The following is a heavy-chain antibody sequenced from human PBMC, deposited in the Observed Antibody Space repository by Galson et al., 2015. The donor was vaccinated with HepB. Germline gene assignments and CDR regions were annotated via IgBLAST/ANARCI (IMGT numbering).Heavy chain of an antibody. D-gene: IGHD3-3*01. V-gene: IGHV3-30*03. CDR2: ISYDGSNK. J-gene: IGHJ6*02. CDR1: GFTFSSYG. Sequence: SLRLSCAASGFTFSSYGMHWVRQAPGKGLEWVAVISYDGSNKYYADSVKGRFTISRDNSKNTLYLQMNSLRAEDTAVYYCARIYDFWSGHGGMDVWGQGTTVTVSS. CDR3: ARIYDFWSGHGGMDV.